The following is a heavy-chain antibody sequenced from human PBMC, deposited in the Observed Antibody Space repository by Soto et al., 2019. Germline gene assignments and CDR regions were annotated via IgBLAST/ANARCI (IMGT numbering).Heavy chain of an antibody. CDR1: GYSFTSYW. Sequence: PGESLKISCKGSGYSFTSYWISWVRQMPGKGLEWMGRIDPSDSYTNYSPSFQGHVTISADKSISTAYLQWSSLKASDTAMYYCARGLVVVPAAPDYWGQGTLVTVSS. CDR2: IDPSDSYT. CDR3: ARGLVVVPAAPDY. J-gene: IGHJ4*02. D-gene: IGHD2-2*01. V-gene: IGHV5-10-1*01.